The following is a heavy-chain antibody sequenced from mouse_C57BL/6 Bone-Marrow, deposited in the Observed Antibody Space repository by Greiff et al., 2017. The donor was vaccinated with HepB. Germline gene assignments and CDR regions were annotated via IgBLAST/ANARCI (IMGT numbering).Heavy chain of an antibody. Sequence: DVKLQESGPGLAKPSQTLSLTCSVTGYSITSDYWNWIRQFPGNKLEYMGYISYSGSTYYNPSLKSRISITRDTSKNQYYLQLNSVTTEDTATYYCARWYGYDWRFYFDYWGQGTTLTVSS. D-gene: IGHD2-2*01. CDR1: GYSITSDY. CDR3: ARWYGYDWRFYFDY. CDR2: ISYSGST. J-gene: IGHJ2*01. V-gene: IGHV3-8*01.